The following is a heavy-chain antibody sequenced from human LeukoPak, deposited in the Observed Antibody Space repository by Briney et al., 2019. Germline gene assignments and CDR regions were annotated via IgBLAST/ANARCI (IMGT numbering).Heavy chain of an antibody. J-gene: IGHJ3*02. D-gene: IGHD3-22*01. CDR1: GGPISSYY. V-gene: IGHV4-59*01. Sequence: PSETLSLTCTVSGGPISSYYWSWIRQPPGKGLEWIGYIYYSGSTNYNPSLKSRVTISVDTSKNQFSLKLSSVTAADTAVYYCARLYYYDSSGYYFHNDAFDIWGQGTMVTVSS. CDR3: ARLYYYDSSGYYFHNDAFDI. CDR2: IYYSGST.